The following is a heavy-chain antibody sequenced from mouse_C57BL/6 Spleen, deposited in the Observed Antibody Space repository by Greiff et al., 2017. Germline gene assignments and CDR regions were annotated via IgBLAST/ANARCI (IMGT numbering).Heavy chain of an antibody. J-gene: IGHJ3*01. CDR1: GYTFTSYG. D-gene: IGHD2-4*01. V-gene: IGHV1-81*01. CDR3: ARRGDYEGFAY. Sequence: VQRVESGAELARPGASVKLSCKASGYTFTSYGISWVKQRTGQGLEWIGEIYPRSGNTYYNEKFKGKATLTADKSSSTAYMELRSLRSEDSAVYFCARRGDYEGFAYWGQGTLVTVSA. CDR2: IYPRSGNT.